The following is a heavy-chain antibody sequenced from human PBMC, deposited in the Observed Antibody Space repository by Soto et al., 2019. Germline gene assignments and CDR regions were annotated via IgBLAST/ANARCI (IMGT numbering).Heavy chain of an antibody. CDR2: ISYDGSNK. Sequence: QVQLVESGGGVVQPGRSLRLSCAASGFTFSSYGMHWVRQAPGKGLEWVAVISYDGSNKYYADSVKGRFTISRDHSKNPLYLHMNSLRAEDTAVYYCAKSIVGAIRSGMDVWGQGTTVTVSS. V-gene: IGHV3-30*18. J-gene: IGHJ6*02. CDR3: AKSIVGAIRSGMDV. D-gene: IGHD1-26*01. CDR1: GFTFSSYG.